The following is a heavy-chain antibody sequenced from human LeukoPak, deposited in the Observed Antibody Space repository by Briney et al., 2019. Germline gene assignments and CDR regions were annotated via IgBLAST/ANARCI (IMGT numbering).Heavy chain of an antibody. CDR3: AKRGYCSGGSCYSASQH. J-gene: IGHJ1*01. D-gene: IGHD2-15*01. CDR2: IDQSGTT. V-gene: IGHV4-34*01. Sequence: SETLSLTCVVYGGSFSGYYWSWIRQPPGKGLEWIGEIDQSGTTNYNPSLKSRVTISVDTSKKQFSLTLTSMTAEDTAVYYCAKRGYCSGGSCYSASQHWGQGTLVTVSS. CDR1: GGSFSGYY.